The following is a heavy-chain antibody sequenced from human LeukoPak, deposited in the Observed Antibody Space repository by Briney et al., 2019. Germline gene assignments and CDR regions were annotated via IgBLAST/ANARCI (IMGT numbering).Heavy chain of an antibody. CDR2: IYPGDSDT. V-gene: IGHV5-51*01. CDR1: GSSFTSYW. Sequence: HGESLKISCQGSGSSFTSYWIGWVRQLPGKDLEWMGIIYPGDSDTRYSPSFQGQVTISADKSISTAYLQWSSLKASDTAMYYCASQYYYDSSGLDAFDIWGQGTMVTVSS. CDR3: ASQYYYDSSGLDAFDI. J-gene: IGHJ3*02. D-gene: IGHD3-22*01.